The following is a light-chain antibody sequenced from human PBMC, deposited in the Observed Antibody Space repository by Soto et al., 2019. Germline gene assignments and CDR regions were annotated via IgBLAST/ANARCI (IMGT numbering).Light chain of an antibody. CDR1: SSDVGSYNR. Sequence: QSVLTQPPSVSGSPGQSVAISCTGTSSDVGSYNRVSWYQQPPGTAPKVMIYEVSNRPSGVPDRFSGSKSGNTASLTISGLHAEDEADYYCSSYTCSNTYVFGTGTKLTVL. V-gene: IGLV2-18*02. CDR3: SSYTCSNTYV. J-gene: IGLJ1*01. CDR2: EVS.